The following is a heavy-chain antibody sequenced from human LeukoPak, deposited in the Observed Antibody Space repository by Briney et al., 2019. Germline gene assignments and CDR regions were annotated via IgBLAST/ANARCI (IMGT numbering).Heavy chain of an antibody. J-gene: IGHJ4*02. CDR3: ARDHVENKSPMSFGY. Sequence: GASVKVSCKASGYTFTGYYMHWVRQAPGQGLEWMGRINPNSGGTNYAQKFQGRVTMTRDTSISTAYMELSRLRSDDTAVYYCARDHVENKSPMSFGYWGQGTLVTVSS. V-gene: IGHV1-2*06. D-gene: IGHD1-1*01. CDR2: INPNSGGT. CDR1: GYTFTGYY.